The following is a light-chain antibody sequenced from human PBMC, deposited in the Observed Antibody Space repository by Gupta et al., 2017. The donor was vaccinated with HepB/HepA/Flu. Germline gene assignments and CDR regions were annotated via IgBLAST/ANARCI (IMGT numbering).Light chain of an antibody. V-gene: IGKV1-39*01. CDR3: QQSDNSPVT. CDR1: ENILKF. Sequence: DIQMTQSPSSLSASVGDRVTISCRASENILKFLNWYQQKPGKAPKLLIYAASTSLQSGVPSRFSGSGSGTDFTLTINSLQPEDFASYYCQQSDNSPVTFGGGTKIEI. CDR2: AAST. J-gene: IGKJ4*01.